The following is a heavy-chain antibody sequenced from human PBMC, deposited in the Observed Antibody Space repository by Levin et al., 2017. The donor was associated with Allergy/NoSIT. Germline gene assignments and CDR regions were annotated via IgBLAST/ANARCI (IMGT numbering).Heavy chain of an antibody. Sequence: SETLSLTCTVSGGSITYYYWSWIRQSPGKGLEWIGFIYYTGTTTYNPSLKSRVTISLDSSKNQFSLNLSSVTAADTDVSYCARGGGMVGGAAAGFWGQGTLVTVSS. CDR2: IYYTGTT. D-gene: IGHD6-13*01. J-gene: IGHJ4*02. CDR1: GGSITYYY. CDR3: ARGGGMVGGAAAGF. V-gene: IGHV4-59*01.